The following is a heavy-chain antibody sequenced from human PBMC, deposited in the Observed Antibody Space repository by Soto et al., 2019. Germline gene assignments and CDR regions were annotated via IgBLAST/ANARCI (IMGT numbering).Heavy chain of an antibody. J-gene: IGHJ4*02. Sequence: EVQLVESGGGLVQTGGSLRLSCAASGFTYSSEWMHWFRQAPGKGLMWVSRINSGGGTTTYADSVKGRFTISRDNARNTLYLHMNGLRGEDTALYYCARWFTYGNFDYFDYWGQGTQVTFSS. CDR1: GFTYSSEW. CDR2: INSGGGTT. CDR3: ARWFTYGNFDYFDY. D-gene: IGHD3-10*01. V-gene: IGHV3-74*01.